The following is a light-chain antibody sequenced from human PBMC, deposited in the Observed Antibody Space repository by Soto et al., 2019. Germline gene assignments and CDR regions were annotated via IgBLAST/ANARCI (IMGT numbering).Light chain of an antibody. CDR3: QSYDTSLGGSRV. Sequence: QSVLTQPPSVSGAPGQRVTISCTGSSSNIGGASDVHWYRQLPGTAPKLLIYGNSNRPSGVPERFSGSRSGTSAFLAITGLQDEDEADYYCQSYDTSLGGSRVFGTGTKVTVL. V-gene: IGLV1-40*01. CDR2: GNS. CDR1: SSNIGGASD. J-gene: IGLJ1*01.